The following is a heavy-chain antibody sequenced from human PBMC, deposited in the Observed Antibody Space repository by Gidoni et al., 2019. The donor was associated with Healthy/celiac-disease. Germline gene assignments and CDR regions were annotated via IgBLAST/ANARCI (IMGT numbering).Heavy chain of an antibody. V-gene: IGHV4-34*01. CDR3: ARTVRTLNPDYYMDV. CDR1: GGSFSGYY. J-gene: IGHJ6*03. CDR2: INHSGST. Sequence: QVQLQQWGAGLLKPSETLSLTCAVYGGSFSGYYWSWIRQPPGKGLEWIGEINHSGSTNYNPSLKSRVTISVDTSKNQFSLKLSSVTAADTAVYYCARTVRTLNPDYYMDVWGKGTTVTVSS.